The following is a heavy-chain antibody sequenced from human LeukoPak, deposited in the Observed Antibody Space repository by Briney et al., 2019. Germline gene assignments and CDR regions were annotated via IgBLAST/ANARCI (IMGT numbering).Heavy chain of an antibody. J-gene: IGHJ6*02. CDR2: IKQDGSEK. CDR1: GFTFSSYW. D-gene: IGHD3-3*01. Sequence: GGSLRLSCAASGFTFSSYWMSWVRQAPGKGLEWVANIKQDGSEKYYVDSVKGRFTISRDNAKNSLYLQMNSLRAEDTAVYYCARVYDFWSGYCTGVYYGTDVWGQGTTVTVSS. V-gene: IGHV3-7*01. CDR3: ARVYDFWSGYCTGVYYGTDV.